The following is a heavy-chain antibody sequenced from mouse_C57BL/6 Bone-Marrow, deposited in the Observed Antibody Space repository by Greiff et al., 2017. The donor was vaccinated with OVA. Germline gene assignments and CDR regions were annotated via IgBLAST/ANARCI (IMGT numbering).Heavy chain of an antibody. Sequence: QVHVKQPGAELVKPGASVKLSCKASGYTFTSYWMQWVKQRPGQGLEWIGEIDPSDSYTNYNQKFKGKATLTVDTSSSTAYMQLSSLTSEDSAVYYCARREDYWGQGTSVTVSS. CDR3: ARREDY. V-gene: IGHV1-50*01. CDR1: GYTFTSYW. J-gene: IGHJ4*01. CDR2: IDPSDSYT.